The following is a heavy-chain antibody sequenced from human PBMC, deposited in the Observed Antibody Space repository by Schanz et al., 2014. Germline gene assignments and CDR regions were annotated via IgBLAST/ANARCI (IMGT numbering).Heavy chain of an antibody. D-gene: IGHD2-21*01. CDR3: ATGPHIVVAFDY. CDR1: GYIFGSHG. CDR2: INAHTGNT. Sequence: QGQLVQSGAEVKKPGASVKVSCKASGYIFGSHGMTWVRQAPGQGPELMGWINAHTGNTQYAQKFQGRVNMTRDTSTSTVYMELRSLTSEDTAVYYCATGPHIVVAFDYWGQGTLVTVSS. V-gene: IGHV1-18*01. J-gene: IGHJ4*02.